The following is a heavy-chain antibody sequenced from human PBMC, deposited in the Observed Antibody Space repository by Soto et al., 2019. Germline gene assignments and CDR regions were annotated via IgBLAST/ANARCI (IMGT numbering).Heavy chain of an antibody. CDR2: IFYDGYT. CDR1: GDSISGSPYF. CDR3: ARLQAAVPHY. D-gene: IGHD6-13*01. V-gene: IGHV4-39*01. Sequence: QLQLQESGPGLVMPSETLSLTCTVSGDSISGSPYFWGWIRQPPGKRLEWIGSIFYDGYTLYTPSLRSRVTIPVDTSKNQFSLKLASVAAADSATYFFARLQAAVPHYWGQGTQVTVSS. J-gene: IGHJ4*02.